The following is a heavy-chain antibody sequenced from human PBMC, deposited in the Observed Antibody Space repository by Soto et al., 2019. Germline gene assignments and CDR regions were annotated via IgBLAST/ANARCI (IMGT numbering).Heavy chain of an antibody. CDR3: ANSGHGNWFET. CDR1: GYTFTRFG. J-gene: IGHJ5*02. Sequence: ASVKVSCKASGYTFTRFGIGWVRQAPGQGLEWMGWISGFNAYTDLAQGLQGRVTMTTDTSTNTAYMELRSLKSDDTAVYYCANSGHGNWFETWGQGTPVTVSS. V-gene: IGHV1-18*01. CDR2: ISGFNAYT. D-gene: IGHD7-27*01.